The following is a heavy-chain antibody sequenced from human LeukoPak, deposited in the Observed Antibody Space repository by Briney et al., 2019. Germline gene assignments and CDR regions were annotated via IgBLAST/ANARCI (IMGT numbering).Heavy chain of an antibody. CDR3: ARDLRPNGWYFDL. CDR2: IYYSGST. Sequence: LRLSCAASGFTFSSYSMNWVRQAPGKGLEWIGYIYYSGSTYYNPSLKSRVTISVDTSKNQFSLKLSSVTAADTAVYYCARDLRPNGWYFDLWGRGTLVTVSS. V-gene: IGHV4-30-4*08. D-gene: IGHD6-25*01. J-gene: IGHJ2*01. CDR1: GFTFSSYS.